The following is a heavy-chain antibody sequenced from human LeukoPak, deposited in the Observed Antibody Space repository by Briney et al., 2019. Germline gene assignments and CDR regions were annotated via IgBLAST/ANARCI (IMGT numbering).Heavy chain of an antibody. D-gene: IGHD6-19*01. CDR1: GYTFTSYD. CDR2: LNPNSGNT. V-gene: IGHV1-8*03. Sequence: ASVKVSCKASGYTFTSYDINWVRQATGQGLEWMGWLNPNSGNTGYAQKFQGRVAITRNTSINTAYMELSSLRSEDTAVYYCARMTVSGKDNWFDPWGQGTLVTVSS. CDR3: ARMTVSGKDNWFDP. J-gene: IGHJ5*02.